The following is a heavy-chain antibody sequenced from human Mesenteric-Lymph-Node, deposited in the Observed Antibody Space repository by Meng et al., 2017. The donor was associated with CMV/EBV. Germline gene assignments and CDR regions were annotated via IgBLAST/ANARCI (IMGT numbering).Heavy chain of an antibody. Sequence: GESLKISCAASGFTFSSQRMNWVRQAPGKGLEWVSLISWNGGSTYYADSVKGRFTISRDNSKNSLFLQMNSLKTEDTALYYCAKGGSGVMTFDVWGQGTMVTVSS. CDR2: ISWNGGST. D-gene: IGHD7-27*01. CDR3: AKGGSGVMTFDV. CDR1: GFTFSSQR. J-gene: IGHJ3*01. V-gene: IGHV3-43*01.